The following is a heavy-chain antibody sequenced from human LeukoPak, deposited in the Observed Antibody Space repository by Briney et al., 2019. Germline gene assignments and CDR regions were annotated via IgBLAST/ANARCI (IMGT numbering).Heavy chain of an antibody. CDR3: ARGLNDYGDLFDAFDI. CDR1: GGSFSGYY. D-gene: IGHD4-17*01. V-gene: IGHV4-34*01. Sequence: SETLSLTCAVYGGSFSGYYWSWIRQPPGKGLEWIGEINHSGSTNYNPSLKSRVTISVDTSKNQFSLELSSVTAADTAVYYCARGLNDYGDLFDAFDIWGQGTMVTVSS. J-gene: IGHJ3*02. CDR2: INHSGST.